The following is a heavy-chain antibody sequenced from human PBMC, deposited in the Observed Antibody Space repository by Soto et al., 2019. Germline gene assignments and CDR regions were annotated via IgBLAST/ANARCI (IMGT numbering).Heavy chain of an antibody. J-gene: IGHJ4*02. V-gene: IGHV1-69*13. CDR2: VIPLFGPP. D-gene: IGHD3-10*01. Sequence: GASVKVSCKASGGTFSSFAFTWVRQAPGQGLEWMGGVIPLFGPPTYSQNFQGRVTITAVASTGTVDMELSSLTSDDTALYFCATDLVGSAGPYYFAWWGQGTLVTVSS. CDR3: ATDLVGSAGPYYFAW. CDR1: GGTFSSFA.